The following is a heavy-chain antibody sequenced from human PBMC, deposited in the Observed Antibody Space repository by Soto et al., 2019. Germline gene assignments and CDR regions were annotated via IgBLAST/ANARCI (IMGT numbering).Heavy chain of an antibody. V-gene: IGHV3-23*01. Sequence: EVQLLESGGGLVQPGGSLRLSCAASGFTFSSYAMSWVRQAPGKGLEWVSAISGSGGSTYYADSGKGRFTMSRDNSKNTLYLQMNSLRAEDTAVYYCATVYYYGSGSYSAADYWGQGTLVTVSS. D-gene: IGHD3-10*01. CDR1: GFTFSSYA. CDR3: ATVYYYGSGSYSAADY. CDR2: ISGSGGST. J-gene: IGHJ4*02.